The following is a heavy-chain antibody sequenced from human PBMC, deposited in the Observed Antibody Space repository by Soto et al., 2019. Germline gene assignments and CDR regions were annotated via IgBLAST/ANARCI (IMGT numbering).Heavy chain of an antibody. CDR1: GGTFSSYA. Sequence: SVKVSCKASGGTFSSYAISWVRQAPGQGLEWMGGIIPIFGTANNAQKFQGRVTITADESATTVYMELSSLRSEDTAVYYCARAPNLLTVKYYFDYWGQGTLVTVSS. CDR2: IIPIFGTA. J-gene: IGHJ4*02. V-gene: IGHV1-69*13. CDR3: ARAPNLLTVKYYFDY. D-gene: IGHD3-9*01.